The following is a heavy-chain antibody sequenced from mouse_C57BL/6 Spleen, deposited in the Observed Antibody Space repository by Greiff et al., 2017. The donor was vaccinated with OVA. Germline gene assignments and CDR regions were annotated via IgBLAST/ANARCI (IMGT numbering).Heavy chain of an antibody. J-gene: IGHJ3*01. CDR2: IYPGNSDT. CDR3: TGRSTMITGAFAY. V-gene: IGHV1-5*01. CDR1: GYTFTSYW. Sequence: VHVKQSGTVLARPGASVKMSCKTSGYTFTSYWMHWVKQRPGQGLEWIGAIYPGNSDTSYNQKFKGKAKLTAVTSASTAYMELSSLTNEDSAVYYGTGRSTMITGAFAYWGQGTLVTVSA. D-gene: IGHD2-4*01.